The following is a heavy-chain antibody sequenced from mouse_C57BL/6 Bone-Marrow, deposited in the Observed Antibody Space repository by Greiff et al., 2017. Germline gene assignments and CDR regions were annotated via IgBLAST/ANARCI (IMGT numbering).Heavy chain of an antibody. CDR3: TTSLTEGY. CDR1: GFNIKDDY. V-gene: IGHV14-4*01. CDR2: IDPENGDT. D-gene: IGHD4-1*01. Sequence: EVQLQESGAELVRPGASVKLSCTASGFNIKDDYMHWVKQRPEQGLEWIGWIDPENGDTEYASKFQGKATITADTSSNTAYLQLSSLTSEDTAVYYCTTSLTEGYCGQGTTLTVSS. J-gene: IGHJ2*01.